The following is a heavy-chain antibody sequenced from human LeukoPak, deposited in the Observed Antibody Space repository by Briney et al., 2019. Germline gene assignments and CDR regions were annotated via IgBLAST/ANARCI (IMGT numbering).Heavy chain of an antibody. D-gene: IGHD6-19*01. V-gene: IGHV3-23*01. CDR2: ISNSGGST. Sequence: GGSLRLSCAASGFTFSSYAMSWVRQAPGKGLEWVSVISNSGGSTFYADSVKGRFTISRDNSKNTLYLQMNSLRAEDTAVYYCAKPVAGTGYFDYWGQGTLVTVSS. J-gene: IGHJ4*02. CDR3: AKPVAGTGYFDY. CDR1: GFTFSSYA.